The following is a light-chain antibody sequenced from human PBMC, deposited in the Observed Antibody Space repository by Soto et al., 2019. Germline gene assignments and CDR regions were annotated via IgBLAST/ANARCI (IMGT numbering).Light chain of an antibody. CDR1: QGISSY. CDR2: AAS. V-gene: IGKV1-39*01. Sequence: DIQLTQSPSFLSASVGDRVTITCRASQGISSYLAWYQQKPGKAPKLLIYAASSLQRGVPSRFSGSGSGTDFTLTISSLQPEDFATYFCQQTYSTPITFGQGTRLEIK. CDR3: QQTYSTPIT. J-gene: IGKJ5*01.